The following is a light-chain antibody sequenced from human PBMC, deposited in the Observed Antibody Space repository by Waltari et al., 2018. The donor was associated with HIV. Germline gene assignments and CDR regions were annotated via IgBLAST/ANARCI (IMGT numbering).Light chain of an antibody. Sequence: SVLTQPPSQSAAPGQTVTISCAGHSSNIGANDFSWYQQLPGAAPRLIIYESTKRPSVISDRFSASKSDTTATLDIAGVQPGDEAMYFCGTRDNDLGPVILGGGTWVTVL. CDR1: SSNIGAND. J-gene: IGLJ2*01. CDR2: EST. V-gene: IGLV1-51*02. CDR3: GTRDNDLGPVI.